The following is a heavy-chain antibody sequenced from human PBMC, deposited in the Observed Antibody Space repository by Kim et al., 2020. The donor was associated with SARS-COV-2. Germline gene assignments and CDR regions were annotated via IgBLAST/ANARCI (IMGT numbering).Heavy chain of an antibody. V-gene: IGHV3-33*01. CDR2: IWYDGNKK. CDR3: ASPLYCSGGSCYL. J-gene: IGHJ4*02. Sequence: GGSLRLSCAASGFTFSNYGMHWVRQAPGKGLEWVAVIWYDGNKKYYTDSVKGRFTISRDNSKNTLYLQMNSLRAEDTAVYYCASPLYCSGGSCYLWGQGTLVTVSS. D-gene: IGHD2-15*01. CDR1: GFTFSNYG.